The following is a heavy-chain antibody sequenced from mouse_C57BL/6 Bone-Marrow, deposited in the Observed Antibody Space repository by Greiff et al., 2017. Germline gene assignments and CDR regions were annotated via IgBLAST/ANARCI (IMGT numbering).Heavy chain of an antibody. CDR2: IRNKANGYTT. J-gene: IGHJ2*01. CDR1: GFTFTDYY. Sequence: DVQLQESGGGLVQPGGSLSLSCAASGFTFTDYYMSWVRQPPGKALEWLGFIRNKANGYTTEYSASVKGRFTISRDNSQSILYLQMNALRAEDSATYYCARYKSGNYGYFDYWGQGTTLTVSS. V-gene: IGHV7-3*01. D-gene: IGHD2-1*01. CDR3: ARYKSGNYGYFDY.